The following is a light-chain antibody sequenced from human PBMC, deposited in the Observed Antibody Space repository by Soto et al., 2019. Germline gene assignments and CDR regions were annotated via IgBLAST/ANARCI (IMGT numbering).Light chain of an antibody. V-gene: IGKV3-11*01. Sequence: EIVLTQSPATLSLSPGERATLSCRASQSVRSFLAWYLLKPGQAHRLLIYAASNRATGVPARFSGSGSGTDFTLTISSLEPEDFALYFCQQRIDWPLTFGGGTKVEIK. J-gene: IGKJ4*01. CDR1: QSVRSF. CDR3: QQRIDWPLT. CDR2: AAS.